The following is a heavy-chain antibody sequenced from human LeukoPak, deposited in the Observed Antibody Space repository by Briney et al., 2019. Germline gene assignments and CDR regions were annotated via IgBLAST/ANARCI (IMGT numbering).Heavy chain of an antibody. J-gene: IGHJ4*02. CDR3: ARGPGGYNLELDY. CDR1: GGTFISYA. Sequence: ASVKVSCKASGGTFISYAISWVRQAPGQGLEWMGGIIPIFGTANYAQKFQGRVTITADESTSTAYMELSSLRSEDTAVYYCARGPGGYNLELDYWGQGTLVTVSS. V-gene: IGHV1-69*13. D-gene: IGHD5-24*01. CDR2: IIPIFGTA.